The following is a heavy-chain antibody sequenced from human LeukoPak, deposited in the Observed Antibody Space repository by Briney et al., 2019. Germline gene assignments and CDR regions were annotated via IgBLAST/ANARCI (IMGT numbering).Heavy chain of an antibody. D-gene: IGHD3-10*01. CDR2: ISSSYI. Sequence: GGSLRLSCAASGFTFSSYEMNWVRQAPGKGLEWVSYISSSYIYYADSVKGRFTISRDNAKNSLYLQMNSLRAEDTAVYYCARDLPYGSGRENDYWGQGTLVTVSS. CDR1: GFTFSSYE. V-gene: IGHV3-21*05. CDR3: ARDLPYGSGRENDY. J-gene: IGHJ4*02.